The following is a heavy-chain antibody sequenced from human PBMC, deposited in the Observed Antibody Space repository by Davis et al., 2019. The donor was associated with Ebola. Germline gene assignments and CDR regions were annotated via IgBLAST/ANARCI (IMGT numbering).Heavy chain of an antibody. V-gene: IGHV1-2*02. CDR2: INPNSGGT. Sequence: ASVTVSCQASGYTFTGYYMHWVRQAPGQGLEWMGWINPNSGGTNYAQKFQGRVTMTRDTSISTAYMELSRLRSDDTAVYYCAREVTGYGENWTFDYWGQGTLVTVSS. D-gene: IGHD4-17*01. CDR3: AREVTGYGENWTFDY. CDR1: GYTFTGYY. J-gene: IGHJ4*02.